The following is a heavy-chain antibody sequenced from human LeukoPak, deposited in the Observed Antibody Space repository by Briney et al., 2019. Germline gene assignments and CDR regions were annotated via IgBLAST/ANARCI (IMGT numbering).Heavy chain of an antibody. D-gene: IGHD6-13*01. CDR3: AKLDRSAGHVGH. CDR1: GFTFSRYA. CDR2: ISGSGGST. Sequence: GGSLRLSCAASGFTFSRYAMSWVRQAPGKGLEWVSAISGSGGSTYYADSVKGRFTISRDNSKDTLYLQMNSLRAEDKAVYYCAKLDRSAGHVGHWGQGTLVTVSS. V-gene: IGHV3-23*01. J-gene: IGHJ4*02.